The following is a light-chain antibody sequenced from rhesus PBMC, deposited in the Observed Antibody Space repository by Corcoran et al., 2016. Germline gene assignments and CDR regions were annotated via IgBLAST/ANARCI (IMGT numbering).Light chain of an antibody. Sequence: EIVLTQSPATLSLSPGERATLSCRASQSVSSSLAWYQPNPGQAPRLLIYDASSRATGIPDRFSGSGSGTEFTLTISSLEPEDVGVYYCQQYSNWLTFGGGTKVELK. CDR2: DAS. CDR3: QQYSNWLT. CDR1: QSVSSS. V-gene: IGKV3-42*02. J-gene: IGKJ4*01.